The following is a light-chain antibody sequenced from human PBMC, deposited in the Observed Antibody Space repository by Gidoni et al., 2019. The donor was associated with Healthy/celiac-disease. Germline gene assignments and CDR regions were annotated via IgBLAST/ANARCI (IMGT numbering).Light chain of an antibody. CDR1: QSLLHSHGYNY. J-gene: IGKJ1*01. CDR3: MQALQTPRT. Sequence: DTVMTQSTLSLRVTPGEPASISCRSSQSLLHSHGYNYLVWYLQKPGQSPQLLIYLGSTRASGVPDRFSGSGSGTDFTLKISRVEAEDVGVYYCMQALQTPRTFGQGTKVEIK. CDR2: LGS. V-gene: IGKV2-28*01.